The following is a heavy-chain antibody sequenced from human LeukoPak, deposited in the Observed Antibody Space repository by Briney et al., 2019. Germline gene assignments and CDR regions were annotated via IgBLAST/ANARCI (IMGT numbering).Heavy chain of an antibody. Sequence: GGSLRLSCAASGFTFSSYAMSWVRQAPGKGLEWVSAINGSGGSKYYADSVKGRFTISSDNSKNTLYLQMNSLRAEDTAVYYCAKDLYYYDSSGYSYYFDYWGQGTLVTVSS. V-gene: IGHV3-23*01. CDR1: GFTFSSYA. CDR3: AKDLYYYDSSGYSYYFDY. D-gene: IGHD3-22*01. J-gene: IGHJ4*02. CDR2: INGSGGSK.